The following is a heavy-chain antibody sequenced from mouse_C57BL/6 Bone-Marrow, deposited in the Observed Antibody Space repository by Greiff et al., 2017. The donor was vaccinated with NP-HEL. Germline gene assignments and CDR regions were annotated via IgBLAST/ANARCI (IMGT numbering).Heavy chain of an antibody. J-gene: IGHJ2*01. Sequence: QVQLKESGPGLVAPSQSLSITCTVSGFSLTSYGVDWVRQSPGKGLEWLGVIWGVGSTNYNSALKSRLSISKDNSKSQVFLKMNSLQTYDTAMYYCASGPQTAQAGYWGQGTTLTVSS. CDR3: ASGPQTAQAGY. D-gene: IGHD3-2*02. CDR1: GFSLTSYG. V-gene: IGHV2-6*01. CDR2: IWGVGST.